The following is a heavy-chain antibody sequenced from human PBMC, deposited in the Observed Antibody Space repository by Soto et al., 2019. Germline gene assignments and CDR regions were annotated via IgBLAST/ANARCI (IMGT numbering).Heavy chain of an antibody. Sequence: SETLSLTCAVYGGSFSGYYWSWIRQPPGKGLEWIGEINHSGSTNYNPSLKSRVTISVDTSKNQFSLKLSSVTAADTAVYYCARRGYSGYDPPRRNWFDPWGQGTLVTVSS. J-gene: IGHJ5*02. D-gene: IGHD5-12*01. CDR2: INHSGST. CDR1: GGSFSGYY. V-gene: IGHV4-34*01. CDR3: ARRGYSGYDPPRRNWFDP.